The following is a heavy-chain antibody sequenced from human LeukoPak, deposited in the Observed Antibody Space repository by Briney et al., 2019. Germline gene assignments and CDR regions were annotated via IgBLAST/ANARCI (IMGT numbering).Heavy chain of an antibody. V-gene: IGHV3-7*01. CDR2: INQDGSDK. CDR1: GLTFSIHW. D-gene: IGHD5-18*01. Sequence: PGGSLRLSCAASGLTFSIHWMNWVRQAPGKGLECVANINQDGSDKYYVDSVKGRLTISRDNTKNSLYLQMNSLRAEDTAVYYCAKDRRGYSYGSAFDYWGQGTLVTVSS. CDR3: AKDRRGYSYGSAFDY. J-gene: IGHJ4*02.